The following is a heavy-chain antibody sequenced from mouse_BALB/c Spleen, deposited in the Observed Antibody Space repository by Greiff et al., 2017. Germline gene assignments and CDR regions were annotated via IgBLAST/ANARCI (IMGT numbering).Heavy chain of an antibody. V-gene: IGHV2-2*02. CDR3: ARKMIKDYAMDD. J-gene: IGHJ4*01. Sequence: QVQLKESGPGLVQPSQSLSITCTVSGFSLTSYGVHWVRQSPGKGLEWLGVIWSGGSTDYNAAFISRLSISKDNSTSHVFFKMNSLQANDTAIYYCARKMIKDYAMDDWGQGTSVTVSS. D-gene: IGHD2-4*01. CDR2: IWSGGST. CDR1: GFSLTSYG.